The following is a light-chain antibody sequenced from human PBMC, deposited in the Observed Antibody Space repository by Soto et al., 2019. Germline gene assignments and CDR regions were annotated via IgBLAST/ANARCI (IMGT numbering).Light chain of an antibody. CDR2: ATS. V-gene: IGKV1-39*01. J-gene: IGKJ3*01. CDR3: QQSFNNPT. Sequence: DIQMTQSPSSLSASVGDRVTIACRASQSIAGYLNWYRQRPGKAPELLIYATSNLHSGVTPRFSGSGSGADFNLTISSLQPEDFVTSFCQQSFNNPTFGPGTKVDVK. CDR1: QSIAGY.